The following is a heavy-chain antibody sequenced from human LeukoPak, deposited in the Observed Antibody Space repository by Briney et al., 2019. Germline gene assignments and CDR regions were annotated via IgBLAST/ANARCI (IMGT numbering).Heavy chain of an antibody. J-gene: IGHJ4*02. D-gene: IGHD3-9*01. V-gene: IGHV4-4*07. CDR3: ARVTYFDWLQFSFDY. Sequence: PSETLSLTCTVPGGSISSYYWSSVRQPAGKGLEWIGRIYTSGSTNYNPSLKSRVTMSVDTSKIQFSLKLSSVTAADTAVYYCARVTYFDWLQFSFDYWGQGTLVTVSS. CDR2: IYTSGST. CDR1: GGSISSYY.